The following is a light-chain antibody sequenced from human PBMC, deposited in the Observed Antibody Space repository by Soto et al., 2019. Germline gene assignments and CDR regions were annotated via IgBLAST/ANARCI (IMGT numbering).Light chain of an antibody. Sequence: DIQMTQSPSTLSASVGDRVTITCRASQSISNWLAWYQQKPGKAPKLLIYKASSLESGVPSRFSGSGSGTEFTLTISXLQPDDFATYYCQQYNDLCTFGQGTKVDIK. V-gene: IGKV1-5*03. CDR3: QQYNDLCT. J-gene: IGKJ1*01. CDR2: KAS. CDR1: QSISNW.